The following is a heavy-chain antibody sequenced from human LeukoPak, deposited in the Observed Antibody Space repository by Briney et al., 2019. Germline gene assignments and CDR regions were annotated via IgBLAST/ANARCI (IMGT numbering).Heavy chain of an antibody. CDR2: IYYSGSP. Sequence: PLETLSLTCTVSGGSISSGDYYWSWIRQPPGKGLEWIGYIYYSGSPYSNPSLKSRLTISVDTSKNQFSLKLSSVTAADTAVYYCARVLVDCSGGSCYYFDYWGQGTLVTVSS. J-gene: IGHJ4*02. D-gene: IGHD2-15*01. CDR3: ARVLVDCSGGSCYYFDY. V-gene: IGHV4-30-4*01. CDR1: GGSISSGDYY.